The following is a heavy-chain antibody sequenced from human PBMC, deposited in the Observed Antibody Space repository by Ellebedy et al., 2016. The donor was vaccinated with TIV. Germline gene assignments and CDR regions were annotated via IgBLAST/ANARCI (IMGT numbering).Heavy chain of an antibody. D-gene: IGHD4-23*01. CDR2: IWYDGSNK. V-gene: IGHV3-33*08. J-gene: IGHJ3*02. CDR1: GFTFSSYA. CDR3: ARPGGNDAFDI. Sequence: PGGSLRLSCAASGFTFSSYAMSWVRQAPGKGLEWVAVIWYDGSNKYYADSVKGRFTISRDNSKNTLYLQMNSLRAEDTAVYYCARPGGNDAFDIWGQGTMVTVSS.